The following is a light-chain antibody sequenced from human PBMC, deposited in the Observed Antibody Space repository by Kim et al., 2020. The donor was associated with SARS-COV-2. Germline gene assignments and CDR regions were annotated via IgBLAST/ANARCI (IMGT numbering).Light chain of an antibody. CDR2: GGS. CDR1: QSVSSN. J-gene: IGKJ2*01. CDR3: QEYNNWAPAYT. V-gene: IGKV3-15*01. Sequence: SPGGKATRSCRASQSVSSNLAWYQQKPGQAPRLLIYGGSTRATGNPARFRGSGSGTEFTLTISSLQSGDFAGYYCQEYNNWAPAYTFGQGTKLE.